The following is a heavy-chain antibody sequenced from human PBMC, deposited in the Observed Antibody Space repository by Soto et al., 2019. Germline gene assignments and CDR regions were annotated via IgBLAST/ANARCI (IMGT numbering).Heavy chain of an antibody. CDR1: GASLSDYY. CDR2: VNHGGST. V-gene: IGHV4-34*01. D-gene: IGHD6-6*01. CDR3: ARGQTKFSSSSVLPTTTNWFDP. J-gene: IGHJ5*02. Sequence: SETLSLTCAVYGASLSDYYWSWIRQPPGKGLELIGDVNHGGSTNQNPSLKSRVTISLDTPKNQFSLKLNSVTAAATAVYYCARGQTKFSSSSVLPTTTNWFDPWGQGTLVIVSS.